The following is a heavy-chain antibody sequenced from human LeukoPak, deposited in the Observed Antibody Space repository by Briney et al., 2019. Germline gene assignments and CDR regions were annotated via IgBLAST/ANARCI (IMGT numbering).Heavy chain of an antibody. Sequence: SETLSLTCNVSGGSISSYSWNWVRQSPGKGLEWIGYVFHSGNTKYNPSLKSRATISVDTSKSQFSLHLNSVTAADTAVYYCARSGYKNYNYLEYCDYWGLGTLVTVSS. J-gene: IGHJ4*02. CDR2: VFHSGNT. V-gene: IGHV4-59*08. CDR3: ARSGYKNYNYLEYCDY. D-gene: IGHD3-22*01. CDR1: GGSISSYS.